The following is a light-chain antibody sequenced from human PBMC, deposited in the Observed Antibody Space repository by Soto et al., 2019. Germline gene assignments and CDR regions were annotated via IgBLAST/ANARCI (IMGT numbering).Light chain of an antibody. CDR3: SSYSSSSTLYV. V-gene: IGLV2-14*01. Sequence: QSVLTQPASVSGSPGQSITISFTGTSSDVGGYHYVSWFQQHPGKAPKLMIFEVSDRPSGISNRFSGSKSGNTASLTISGLQAEDEADYYCSSYSSSSTLYVFGTGTKLTVL. J-gene: IGLJ1*01. CDR2: EVS. CDR1: SSDVGGYHY.